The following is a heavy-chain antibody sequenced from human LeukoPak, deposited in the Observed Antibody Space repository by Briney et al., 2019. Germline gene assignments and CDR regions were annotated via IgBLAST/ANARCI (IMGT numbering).Heavy chain of an antibody. CDR3: AKTGSRCTNGVCSNWFDP. V-gene: IGHV3-9*01. Sequence: GGSLRLSCAASGFTFDDYAMHWVRQAPGKGLEWVSGISWNSGSIGYADSVKGRFTISRDNAKNSLYLQMNSLRAEDTALYYCAKTGSRCTNGVCSNWFDPWGQGTLVTVSS. CDR1: GFTFDDYA. D-gene: IGHD2-8*01. J-gene: IGHJ5*02. CDR2: ISWNSGSI.